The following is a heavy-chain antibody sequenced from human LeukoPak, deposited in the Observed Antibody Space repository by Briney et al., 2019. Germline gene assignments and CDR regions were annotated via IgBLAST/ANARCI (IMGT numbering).Heavy chain of an antibody. CDR2: FDPEDGET. D-gene: IGHD3-10*01. V-gene: IGHV1-24*01. Sequence: ASVKVSCKASGYTFSGYYMHWVRQAPGKGLEWMGGFDPEDGETIYAQKFQGRVTMTEDTSTDTAYMELSSLRSEDTAVYYCATGRLWFGELLLYYYYGMDVWGQGTTVTVSS. CDR1: GYTFSGYY. CDR3: ATGRLWFGELLLYYYYGMDV. J-gene: IGHJ6*02.